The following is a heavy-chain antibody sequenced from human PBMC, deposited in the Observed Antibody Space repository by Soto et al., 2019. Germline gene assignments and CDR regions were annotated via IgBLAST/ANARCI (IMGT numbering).Heavy chain of an antibody. CDR3: ARDVEKYGWFDP. CDR2: IYYSGFT. J-gene: IGHJ5*02. CDR1: GGSIGNSY. D-gene: IGHD2-2*01. Sequence: PSETLSLTCNVSGGSIGNSYWTWIRQPPGKRLEWIGYIYYSGFTTYNPSLKSRVTMSIDTSKSQFSLKLRSVTSADTAVYYCARDVEKYGWFDPWGQGTLVTVSS. V-gene: IGHV4-59*12.